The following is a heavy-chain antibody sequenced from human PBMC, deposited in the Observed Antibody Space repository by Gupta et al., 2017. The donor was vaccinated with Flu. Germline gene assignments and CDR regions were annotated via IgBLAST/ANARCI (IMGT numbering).Heavy chain of an antibody. CDR3: ARWNLGYCSGTSCHWDAIDI. J-gene: IGHJ3*02. CDR2: IWYDGINK. D-gene: IGHD2-2*01. V-gene: IGHV3-33*01. Sequence: GLECVADIWYDGINKDYADSVKVRFTISRYNSKNTLYLQINSLRAEDTSVYYCARWNLGYCSGTSCHWDAIDIWGHGTMVTVSS.